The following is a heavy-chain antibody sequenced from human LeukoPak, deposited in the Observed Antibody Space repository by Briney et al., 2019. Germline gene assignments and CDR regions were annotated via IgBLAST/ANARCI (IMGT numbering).Heavy chain of an antibody. V-gene: IGHV3-74*01. J-gene: IGHJ4*02. D-gene: IGHD1-26*01. Sequence: GGSLRLSCAVSGFTFSRYWIHWVRQAPGKGLVWVSYVNNDGTGTSYADSVKGRFTMSRDNAKNTPYLQMNSLRAEDTAVYYCARGGIGGATPDYWGQGALVTVSS. CDR3: ARGGIGGATPDY. CDR1: GFTFSRYW. CDR2: VNNDGTGT.